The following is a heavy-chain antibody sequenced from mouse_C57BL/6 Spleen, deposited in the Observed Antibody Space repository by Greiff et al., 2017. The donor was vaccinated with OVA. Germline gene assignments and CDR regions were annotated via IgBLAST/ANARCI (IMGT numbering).Heavy chain of an antibody. CDR1: GYSITSGYY. CDR3: ARAGYYEYFDV. Sequence: DVQLQESGPGLVKPSQSLSLTCSVTGYSITSGYYWNWIRQFPGNKLEWMGYISYDGSNNYNPSLKNRISITRDTSKNQFFLKLNSVTTEDTATYYCARAGYYEYFDVWGTGTTVTVSS. CDR2: ISYDGSN. D-gene: IGHD2-3*01. V-gene: IGHV3-6*01. J-gene: IGHJ1*03.